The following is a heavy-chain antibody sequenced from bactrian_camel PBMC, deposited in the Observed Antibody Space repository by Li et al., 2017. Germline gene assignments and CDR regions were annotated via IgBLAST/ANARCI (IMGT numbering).Heavy chain of an antibody. J-gene: IGHJ4*01. CDR1: GFTPDNYD. V-gene: IGHV3S6*01. D-gene: IGHD1*01. Sequence: VQLVESGGGLVQPGGSLRLACAASGFTPDNYDMSWVRQAPGKGLEWVASISHDGTDTTYSDSVKGRFTISRDNAKNTLWLQMNSLEETDTALYYCASDPLFYVYHVWGKGTQVTVS. CDR2: ISHDGTDT. CDR3: ASDPLFYVYHV.